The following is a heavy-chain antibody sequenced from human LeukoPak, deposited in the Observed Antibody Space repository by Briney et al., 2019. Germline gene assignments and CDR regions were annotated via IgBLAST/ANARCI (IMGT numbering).Heavy chain of an antibody. CDR1: GFTFSGSA. CDR3: TREYCSSTSCYNY. J-gene: IGHJ4*02. D-gene: IGHD2-2*02. V-gene: IGHV3-73*01. Sequence: PGGSLKLSCAASGFTFSGSAMHWVRQASGKGLEWVGRIRSKANSYATAYAASVKGRFTISRDDSKNTAYLQMNSLKTEDTAVYYCTREYCSSTSCYNYWGQGTLVTASS. CDR2: IRSKANSYAT.